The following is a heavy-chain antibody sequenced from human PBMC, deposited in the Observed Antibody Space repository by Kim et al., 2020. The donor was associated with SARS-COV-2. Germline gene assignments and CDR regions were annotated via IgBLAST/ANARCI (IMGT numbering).Heavy chain of an antibody. CDR3: TTEYCSSTSCYAGTNYYYGMDV. V-gene: IGHV3-15*01. D-gene: IGHD2-2*01. Sequence: GGSLRLSRAASGFTFSNAWMSWVRQAPGKGLEWVGRIKSKTDGGTTDYAAPVKGRFTISRDDSKNTLYLQMNSLKTEDTAVYYCTTEYCSSTSCYAGTNYYYGMDVWGQGTTVTVSS. CDR1: GFTFSNAW. J-gene: IGHJ6*02. CDR2: IKSKTDGGTT.